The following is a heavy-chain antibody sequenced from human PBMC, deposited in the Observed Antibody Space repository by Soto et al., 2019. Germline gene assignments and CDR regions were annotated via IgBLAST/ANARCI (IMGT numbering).Heavy chain of an antibody. CDR2: FDPEDDET. CDR3: ANDHTGFYYGSGLPH. J-gene: IGHJ4*02. CDR1: ENTLSDLS. V-gene: IGHV1-24*01. D-gene: IGHD3-10*01. Sequence: ASVKVSCKVSENTLSDLSMHWVRQAPGKGLEWMGGFDPEDDETVYAQNFQGRLTMTEDTSTDTAYMDLSSLRSDDTAVYYCANDHTGFYYGSGLPHWGQGTLVTVSS.